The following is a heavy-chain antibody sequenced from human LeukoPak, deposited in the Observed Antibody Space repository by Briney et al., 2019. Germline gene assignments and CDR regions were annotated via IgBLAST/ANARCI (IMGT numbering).Heavy chain of an antibody. D-gene: IGHD3-3*01. V-gene: IGHV3-74*01. CDR1: GFDFSSNW. CDR2: IKGDEIST. Sequence: GGSLRLSCAASGFDFSSNWMHWVRHAPGQGLVWVSRIKGDEISTNYADSVKGRFTISRDIAKNTLYLQINSLRAEDTGVYYCAKDHYWSIDYWGRGTLVTVSS. CDR3: AKDHYWSIDY. J-gene: IGHJ4*02.